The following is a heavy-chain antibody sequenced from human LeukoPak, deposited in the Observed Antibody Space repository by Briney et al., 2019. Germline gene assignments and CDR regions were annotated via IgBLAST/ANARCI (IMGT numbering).Heavy chain of an antibody. CDR2: IYYSGST. CDR3: ARQRALTNFDY. CDR1: GGSISSSSYY. J-gene: IGHJ4*02. V-gene: IGHV4-39*01. Sequence: SETLSLTCTVSGGSISSSSYYWGWIRQPPGKGLEWIGSIYYSGSTNYNPSLKSRVTISVDTSKNQFSLKLSSVTAADTAVYYCARQRALTNFDYWGQGTPVTVSS.